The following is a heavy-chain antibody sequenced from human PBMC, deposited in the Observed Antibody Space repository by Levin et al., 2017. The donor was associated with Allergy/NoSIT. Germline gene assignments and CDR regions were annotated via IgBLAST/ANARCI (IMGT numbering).Heavy chain of an antibody. J-gene: IGHJ6*03. V-gene: IGHV1-18*01. CDR3: ARFVVTPVSYFYMDV. CDR2: ISTHNGNT. D-gene: IGHD2-2*01. Sequence: GASVKVSCKASGYTFKNYGISWVRQAPGQGLEWMGWISTHNGNTNYAQSFQGRVTMTTDTSTSTADMELRSLISDDTAVHYCARFVVTPVSYFYMDVWGKGTTVTVSS. CDR1: GYTFKNYG.